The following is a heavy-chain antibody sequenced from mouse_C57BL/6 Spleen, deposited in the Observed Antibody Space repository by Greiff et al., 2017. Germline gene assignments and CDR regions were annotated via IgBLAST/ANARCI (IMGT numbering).Heavy chain of an antibody. CDR2: INPSTGGT. J-gene: IGHJ2*01. D-gene: IGHD1-1*01. Sequence: VQLQQSGPELVKPGASVKISCKASGYSFTGYYMNWVKQSPEKSLEWIGEINPSTGGTTYNQKFKAKATLPVDKSSSTAYMQLKSLTSEDSAVYYCARGDGSSTYFGYWGQGTTLTVSS. CDR3: ARGDGSSTYFGY. V-gene: IGHV1-42*01. CDR1: GYSFTGYY.